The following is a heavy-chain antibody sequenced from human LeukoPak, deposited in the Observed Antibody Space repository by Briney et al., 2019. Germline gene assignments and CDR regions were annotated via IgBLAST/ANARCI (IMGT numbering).Heavy chain of an antibody. CDR2: IIPIFGTA. J-gene: IGHJ4*02. D-gene: IGHD1-26*01. Sequence: SVKVSCKASGYTFSSYAISWVRQAPGQGLEWMGGIIPIFGTANYAQKFQGRVTITTDESTSTAYMELSSLRSEDTAVYYCARDDSGSYVLDYWGQGTLVTVSS. CDR3: ARDDSGSYVLDY. CDR1: GYTFSSYA. V-gene: IGHV1-69*05.